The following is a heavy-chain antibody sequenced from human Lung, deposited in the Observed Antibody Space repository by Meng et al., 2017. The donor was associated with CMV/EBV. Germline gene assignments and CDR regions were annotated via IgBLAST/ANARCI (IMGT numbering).Heavy chain of an antibody. CDR3: ARDFFGELLGWLDP. J-gene: IGHJ5*02. V-gene: IGHV1-2*02. Sequence: ASXXVSCKASGYTFTGYYMHWVRQAPGQGLEWMGWINPNSGGTNYAQKFQGRVTMTRDTSISTAYMELSRLRSDDTAVYYCARDFFGELLGWLDPWGQGSLVTVS. D-gene: IGHD1-26*01. CDR1: GYTFTGYY. CDR2: INPNSGGT.